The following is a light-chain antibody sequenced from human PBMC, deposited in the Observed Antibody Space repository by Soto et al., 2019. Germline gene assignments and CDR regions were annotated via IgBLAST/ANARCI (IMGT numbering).Light chain of an antibody. CDR2: AAS. CDR1: QSISSY. V-gene: IGKV1-39*01. J-gene: IGKJ4*01. CDR3: QQSYSTAT. Sequence: IQRTQYTYSLSASVGDRVTITFRASQSISSYLNWYQQKPGKAPKLLIYAASSLQSGVPSRFSGSGSGTDFTLTISSLQPEDFATYYCQQSYSTATFGGGTKVAIK.